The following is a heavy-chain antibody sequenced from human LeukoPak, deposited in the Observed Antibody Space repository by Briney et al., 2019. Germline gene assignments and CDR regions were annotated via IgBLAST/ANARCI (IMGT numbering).Heavy chain of an antibody. CDR2: VSPSRSHT. J-gene: IGHJ4*02. D-gene: IGHD6-19*01. CDR1: GFTFSSYS. CDR3: AKTIAGAGTDKPIGD. Sequence: GGSLRLPCAASGFTFSSYSMNWVRQAPGKGLEWVSSVSPSRSHTYYADSVKGRFTISRDNAKNSLNQQMNSLRAEDTAVYYCAKTIAGAGTDKPIGDWGQGTLVTVSS. V-gene: IGHV3-21*01.